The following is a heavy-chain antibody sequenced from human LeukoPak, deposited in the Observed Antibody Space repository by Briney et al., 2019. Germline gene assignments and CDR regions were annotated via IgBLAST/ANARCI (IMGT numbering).Heavy chain of an antibody. CDR2: SNSDGSST. V-gene: IGHV3-74*01. J-gene: IGHJ3*02. D-gene: IGHD2-21*02. Sequence: GGSLRLSCAASGFTFSSYWMHWVRQAPGKGLVWVSRSNSDGSSTSYADSVKGRFTISRDNAKNTLYLQMHSLRAEDTAVYYCARRPAGDCGGDCYPDAFDIWGQGTMVTVSS. CDR1: GFTFSSYW. CDR3: ARRPAGDCGGDCYPDAFDI.